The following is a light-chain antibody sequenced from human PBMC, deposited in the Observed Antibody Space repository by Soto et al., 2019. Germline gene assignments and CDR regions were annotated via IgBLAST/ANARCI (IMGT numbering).Light chain of an antibody. Sequence: QAVVTQPPSVSGAPGQRVTISCTGSSSNIGAGYDVHWYQQLPGTAPKLLIYDNSNRPSGVPDRFSGSKSGTSASLAITGLQAEDEADYYCQSYDSSLRAVFGGGTKLTVL. J-gene: IGLJ3*02. CDR3: QSYDSSLRAV. CDR1: SSNIGAGYD. CDR2: DNS. V-gene: IGLV1-40*01.